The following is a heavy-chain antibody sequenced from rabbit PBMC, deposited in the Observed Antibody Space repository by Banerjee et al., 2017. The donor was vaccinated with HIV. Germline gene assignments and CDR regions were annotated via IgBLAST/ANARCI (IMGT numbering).Heavy chain of an antibody. V-gene: IGHV1S43*01. CDR1: GFSFTSGYY. CDR3: ARGGPSGYGGYGYVTEGYRL. Sequence: QEQLVESGGGLVQPGGSLTLSCKASGFSFTSGYYIYWVRQAPGKGLELIACIYTGSSGSTYYASWVNGRFTISRSTSLNTVDLKMTSLTAADTATYFCARGGPSGYGGYGYVTEGYRLWGPGTLVT. J-gene: IGHJ4*01. D-gene: IGHD6-1*01. CDR2: IYTGSSGST.